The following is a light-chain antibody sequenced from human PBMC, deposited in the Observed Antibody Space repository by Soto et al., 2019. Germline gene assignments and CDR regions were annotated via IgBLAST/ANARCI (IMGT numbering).Light chain of an antibody. CDR3: CSYADSNTYV. J-gene: IGLJ1*01. CDR2: AGT. Sequence: QSVLTQPASVSGSPGQSITISCTGTSSDVGSYNLVSWYQQRPGKAPKLIIYAGTKRPSGVSNRFSGSQPGNTASLTIFRLQAEDEADYYCCSYADSNTYVFGTGTKLTVL. CDR1: SSDVGSYNL. V-gene: IGLV2-23*01.